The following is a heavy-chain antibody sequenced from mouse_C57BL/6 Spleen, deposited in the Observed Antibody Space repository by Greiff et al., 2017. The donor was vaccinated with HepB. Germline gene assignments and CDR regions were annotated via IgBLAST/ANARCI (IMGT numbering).Heavy chain of an antibody. CDR1: GYAFSSYW. CDR2: IYPGDGDT. V-gene: IGHV1-80*01. J-gene: IGHJ4*01. CDR3: ARWAGIYAMDY. Sequence: QVQLKESGAELVKPGASVKISCKASGYAFSSYWMNWVKQRPGKGLEWIGQIYPGDGDTNYNGKFKGKATLTADKSSSTAYMQLSSLTSEDSAVYFCARWAGIYAMDYWGQGTSVTVSS. D-gene: IGHD3-3*01.